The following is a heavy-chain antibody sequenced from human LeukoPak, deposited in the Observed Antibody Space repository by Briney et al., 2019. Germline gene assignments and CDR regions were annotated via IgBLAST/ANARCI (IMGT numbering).Heavy chain of an antibody. J-gene: IGHJ4*02. V-gene: IGHV4-61*08. CDR3: ERDYYDSSGYYDY. CDR1: GCSVSSGGYY. Sequence: PSETLSLTCTASGCSVSSGGYYWSWIRPPPGKGLEWIGYGYYSGNTNYNHCIKSRVTISVDTSKNQLSLKLSSVNAADTAVYYCERDYYDSSGYYDYWGQEALVTVSS. CDR2: GYYSGNT. D-gene: IGHD3-22*01.